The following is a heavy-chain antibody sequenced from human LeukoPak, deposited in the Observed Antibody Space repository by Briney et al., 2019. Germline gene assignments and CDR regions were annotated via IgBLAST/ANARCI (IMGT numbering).Heavy chain of an antibody. J-gene: IGHJ4*02. CDR1: GFTFTSHW. CDR3: ARGSGYCSSTSCYFTNFDY. V-gene: IGHV3-7*01. Sequence: GGSLRLSCAASGFTFTSHWMSWVRQAPGKGLEWVANIKQDGSEKYYVDSVKGRFTISRDNAKNSLYLQMDSLRAEDTAVYYCARGSGYCSSTSCYFTNFDYWGQGTLVTVSS. CDR2: IKQDGSEK. D-gene: IGHD2-2*01.